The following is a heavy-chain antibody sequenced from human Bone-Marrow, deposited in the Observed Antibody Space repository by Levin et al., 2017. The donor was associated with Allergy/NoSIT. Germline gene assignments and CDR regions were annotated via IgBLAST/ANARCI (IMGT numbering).Heavy chain of an antibody. CDR3: ARVVSGGIAAAGTIDY. V-gene: IGHV3-33*01. CDR2: IWYDGSNK. CDR1: GFTFSSYG. Sequence: GGSLRLSCAASGFTFSSYGMHWVRQAPGKGLEWVAVIWYDGSNKYYADSVKGRFTISRDNSKNTLYLQMNSLRAEDTAVYYCARVVSGGIAAAGTIDYWGQGTLVTVSS. D-gene: IGHD6-13*01. J-gene: IGHJ4*02.